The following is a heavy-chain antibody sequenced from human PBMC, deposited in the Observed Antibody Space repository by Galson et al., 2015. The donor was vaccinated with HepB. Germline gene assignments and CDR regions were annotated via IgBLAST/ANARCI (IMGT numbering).Heavy chain of an antibody. CDR3: AKCNVPDTYYDFWSGYSLYWYFDL. CDR2: ISGSGGST. Sequence: SLRLSCAASGFTFSSYAMSWVRQAPGKGLEWVSAISGSGGSTYYADSVKGRFTISRDNSKNTLYLQMNSLRAEDTAVYYCAKCNVPDTYYDFWSGYSLYWYFDLWGRGTLVTVSS. CDR1: GFTFSSYA. J-gene: IGHJ2*01. D-gene: IGHD3-3*01. V-gene: IGHV3-23*01.